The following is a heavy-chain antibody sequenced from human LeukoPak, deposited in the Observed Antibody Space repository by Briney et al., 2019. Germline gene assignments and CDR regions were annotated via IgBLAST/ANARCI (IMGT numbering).Heavy chain of an antibody. V-gene: IGHV1-18*01. Sequence: ASVKVSCKASGYTFTSYGISWVRQAPGQGLEWMGWISAYNGNTNYAQKLQGRVTMTTNTSTSTAYMELRSLRSDDTAVYYCASFGAGYGSGSYYYYGMDVWGQGTTVTVSS. D-gene: IGHD3-10*01. J-gene: IGHJ6*02. CDR2: ISAYNGNT. CDR1: GYTFTSYG. CDR3: ASFGAGYGSGSYYYYGMDV.